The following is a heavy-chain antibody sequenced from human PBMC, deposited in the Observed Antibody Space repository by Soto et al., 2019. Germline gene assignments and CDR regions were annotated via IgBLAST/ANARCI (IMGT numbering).Heavy chain of an antibody. J-gene: IGHJ4*02. Sequence: GASVKVSCKASGYTFTSYGISWVRQAPGQGLEWMGWISAYNGNTNYAQKLQGRVTMTTDTSTSTAYMELRSLRSDDTAVYYCARAGRIVVVPAANKREIDYWGQGTLVTVSS. D-gene: IGHD2-2*01. V-gene: IGHV1-18*01. CDR1: GYTFTSYG. CDR2: ISAYNGNT. CDR3: ARAGRIVVVPAANKREIDY.